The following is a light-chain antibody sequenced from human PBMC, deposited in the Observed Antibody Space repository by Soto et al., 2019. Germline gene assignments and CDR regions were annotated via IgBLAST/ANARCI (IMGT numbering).Light chain of an antibody. V-gene: IGKV3-20*01. CDR3: QQYDSSPIT. Sequence: EIVLTQSPGTLSLSPGERATLSCRASQVVSANYVAWYQQKPGQAPRLLIYAASTRATGIPDRFSGSGSGTDFTLTISRLEPEDFAVYYCQQYDSSPITFGQGTRLENK. CDR1: QVVSANY. J-gene: IGKJ5*01. CDR2: AAS.